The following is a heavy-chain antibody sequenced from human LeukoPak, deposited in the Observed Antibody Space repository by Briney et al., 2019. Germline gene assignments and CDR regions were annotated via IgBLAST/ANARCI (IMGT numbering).Heavy chain of an antibody. V-gene: IGHV4-59*01. Sequence: SETLSLTCTVFGGSISSYYWSWIRQPPGKGQEWFGYIYYSGRTDYNPSLKRRVTRSVETSKTRFYLKLSSVTAADTAVYYCARRVLDGDYGGWFDPWGQGTLVTVSS. D-gene: IGHD4-17*01. CDR2: IYYSGRT. J-gene: IGHJ5*02. CDR1: GGSISSYY. CDR3: ARRVLDGDYGGWFDP.